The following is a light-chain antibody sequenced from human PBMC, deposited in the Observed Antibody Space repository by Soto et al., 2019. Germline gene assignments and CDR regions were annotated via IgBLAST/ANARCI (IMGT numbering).Light chain of an antibody. V-gene: IGLV2-14*01. CDR1: RSDVGGYNY. CDR3: SSYTSSRNVV. CDR2: DVS. J-gene: IGLJ2*01. Sequence: QSVLTQPASVSGSPGQSITISCTGTRSDVGGYNYVSWYQQHPGKAPKLMIYDVSNRPSGVSNRFSGSKSGNTASLTISGLQAEDEADYYCSSYTSSRNVVFGGGTKLTVL.